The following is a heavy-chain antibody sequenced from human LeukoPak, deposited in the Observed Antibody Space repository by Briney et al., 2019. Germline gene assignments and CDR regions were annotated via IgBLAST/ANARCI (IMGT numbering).Heavy chain of an antibody. D-gene: IGHD5-24*01. CDR2: MNPNSGGT. Sequence: GASVKVSCKASGYTFTSYDINWVRQATGQGLEWMGWMNPNSGGTNYAQKFQGRVTMTRDTSISTAYMELSRLRSDDTAVYYCAGGGWLQWDAFDIWGQGTMVTVSS. CDR1: GYTFTSYD. CDR3: AGGGWLQWDAFDI. J-gene: IGHJ3*02. V-gene: IGHV1-2*02.